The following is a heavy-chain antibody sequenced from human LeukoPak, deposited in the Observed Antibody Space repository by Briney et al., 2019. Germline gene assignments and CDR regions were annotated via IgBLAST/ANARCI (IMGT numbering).Heavy chain of an antibody. CDR1: GGSFSGYY. CDR2: INHSGST. V-gene: IGHV4-34*01. D-gene: IGHD1-26*01. Sequence: SETLSLTCAVYGGSFSGYYWSWIRQPPGKGLEWIGEINHSGSTNYNPSLKSRVTISVDTSKNQFSLKLSSVTAADTAVYYCARRRGGSYAGRYYYYYYNKGVWGKGTTVTISP. CDR3: ARRRGGSYAGRYYYYYYNKGV. J-gene: IGHJ6*04.